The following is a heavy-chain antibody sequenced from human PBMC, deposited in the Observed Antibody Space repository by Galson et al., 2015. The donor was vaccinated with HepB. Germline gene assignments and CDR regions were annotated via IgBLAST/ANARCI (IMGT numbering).Heavy chain of an antibody. V-gene: IGHV2-5*01. CDR2: ISWNDDK. J-gene: IGHJ2*01. CDR1: GFSLSTREVG. CDR3: AHRRPSRRLRFLDWSDWYFDL. D-gene: IGHD3-3*01. Sequence: PALVKPTQTLTLTCTFSGFSLSTREVGVGWIRQPPGKALEWLALISWNDDKRYSPSLQSRLTITKGTSENQVVLTMTHMDPVDTATYYCAHRRPSRRLRFLDWSDWYFDLWGRGTLVTVSS.